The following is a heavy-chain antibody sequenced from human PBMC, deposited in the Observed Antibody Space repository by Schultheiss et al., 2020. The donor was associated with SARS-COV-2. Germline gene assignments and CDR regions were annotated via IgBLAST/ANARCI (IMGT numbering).Heavy chain of an antibody. Sequence: ASVKVSCKASGYTFTGYYMHWVRQAPGQGLEWMGWINPNSGGTNYAQKFQGRVTMTRDTSISTAYMELSSLRSEDTAVYYCARSRKMTTVTIRGGGPTTYYGMDVWGQGTTVTVSS. D-gene: IGHD4-17*01. J-gene: IGHJ6*02. CDR2: INPNSGGT. CDR1: GYTFTGYY. CDR3: ARSRKMTTVTIRGGGPTTYYGMDV. V-gene: IGHV1-2*02.